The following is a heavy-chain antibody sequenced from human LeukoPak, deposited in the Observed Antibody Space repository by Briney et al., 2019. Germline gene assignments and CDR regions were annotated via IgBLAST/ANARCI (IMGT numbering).Heavy chain of an antibody. J-gene: IGHJ4*02. V-gene: IGHV1-46*01. D-gene: IGHD5-12*01. CDR1: GYTFTVYN. CDR3: ARRYSGYDFGC. CDR2: INPSGGST. Sequence: ASVKVSCKASGYTFTVYNIHWVRQAPGQGLEWMGRINPSGGSTIYAQKFQGRVTMTSDTSTTTVYMEMNSLRPEDTAVYSCARRYSGYDFGCWGQGTLVTVSS.